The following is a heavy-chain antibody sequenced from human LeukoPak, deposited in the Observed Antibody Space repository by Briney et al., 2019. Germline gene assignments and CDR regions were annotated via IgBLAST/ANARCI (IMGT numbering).Heavy chain of an antibody. Sequence: PSETLSLTCIVSGASINTHYWTWIRQPPGKGLEWIGYIYFSGSTTFNPSLKSRVTMSIDSSKNQFSLRLNSVTAADTAMYFCVREEVAGLHYWGQGTLVTVSS. CDR1: GASINTHY. V-gene: IGHV4-59*11. CDR3: VREEVAGLHY. D-gene: IGHD5-12*01. CDR2: IYFSGST. J-gene: IGHJ4*02.